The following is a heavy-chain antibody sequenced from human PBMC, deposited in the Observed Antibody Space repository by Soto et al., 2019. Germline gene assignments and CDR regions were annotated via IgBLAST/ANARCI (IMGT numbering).Heavy chain of an antibody. D-gene: IGHD3-9*01. J-gene: IGHJ5*02. CDR3: ARDREYDILTGYYTSSWFDP. CDR1: GCSISSYY. CDR2: INYSGST. V-gene: IGHV4-59*01. Sequence: LETLSLTCAVSGCSISSYYWSWIRQPPGKGLEWIGYINYSGSTNYNPSLKSRVTISVDTSKNQFSLKLSSVTAADTVFYYCARDREYDILTGYYTSSWFDPWGQGTLVTVSS.